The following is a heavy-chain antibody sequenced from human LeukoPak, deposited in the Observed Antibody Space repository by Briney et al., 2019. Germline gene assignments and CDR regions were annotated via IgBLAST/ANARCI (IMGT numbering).Heavy chain of an antibody. CDR2: INPNSGGT. Sequence: ASVKVSCKASGYTFTGYYMHWVRQAPGQGLEWMGWINPNSGGTNYAQKFQGRVTMTRDTSISTAYMELSRLRSDDTAVYYRARAPDVVDTAMVSRYYYYMDVWGKGTTVTVSS. D-gene: IGHD5-18*01. CDR3: ARAPDVVDTAMVSRYYYYMDV. J-gene: IGHJ6*03. V-gene: IGHV1-2*02. CDR1: GYTFTGYY.